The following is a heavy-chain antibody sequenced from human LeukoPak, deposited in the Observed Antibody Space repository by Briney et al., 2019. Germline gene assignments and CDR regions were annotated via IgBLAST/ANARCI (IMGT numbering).Heavy chain of an antibody. J-gene: IGHJ4*02. Sequence: ASVKVSCKASGYTFNFYYMQWVRQAPGQGLEWMGWVNPNSGDTNYAQKFQGRVTMTRDTSISTAYMELSRLRSDDTAVYYCARDSGRSDPFDQWGQGTLVTVSS. CDR2: VNPNSGDT. CDR3: ARDSGRSDPFDQ. V-gene: IGHV1-2*02. CDR1: GYTFNFYY. D-gene: IGHD3-10*01.